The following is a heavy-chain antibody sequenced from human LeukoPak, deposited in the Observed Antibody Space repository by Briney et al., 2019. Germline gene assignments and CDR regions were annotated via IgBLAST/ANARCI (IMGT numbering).Heavy chain of an antibody. CDR3: ARDPRGYSGYDSNYYYYGMDV. D-gene: IGHD5-12*01. V-gene: IGHV1-3*01. Sequence: GASVKVSCKASGYTFTSYAMHWVRQAPGQRLEWMGWISAGNGNTKYSQKFQGRVTITRDTSASTAYMELSSLRSEDTAVYYCARDPRGYSGYDSNYYYYGMDVWGKGTTVTVSS. J-gene: IGHJ6*04. CDR2: ISAGNGNT. CDR1: GYTFTSYA.